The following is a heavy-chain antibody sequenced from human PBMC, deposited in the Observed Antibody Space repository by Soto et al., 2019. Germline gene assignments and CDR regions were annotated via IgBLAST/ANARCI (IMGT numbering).Heavy chain of an antibody. V-gene: IGHV3-48*01. CDR1: GFTFNSYI. Sequence: GGSLRLSCAASGFTFNSYIMNWVRQAPGKGLEWVSYISSSGGTIYYADSVKGRFTISRDNAENSLYLQMNSLRAEDTAVYYCAAMVVHTVTMWLAPWGQGTLVTVSS. CDR3: AAMVVHTVTMWLAP. J-gene: IGHJ5*02. CDR2: ISSSGGTI. D-gene: IGHD4-17*01.